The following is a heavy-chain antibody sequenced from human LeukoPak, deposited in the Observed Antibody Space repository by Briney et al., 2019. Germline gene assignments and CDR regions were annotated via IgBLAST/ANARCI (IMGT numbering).Heavy chain of an antibody. V-gene: IGHV3-23*01. Sequence: GGSLRLSCAASGFTFSNYHMSWVRQTPGKGLEGVSGISGTGSSTYHADSVKGRFTISRDNSKNTLYLQMNSLRPEDTAIYYCANLATVAPVDYWGQGTLVTVSS. CDR3: ANLATVAPVDY. D-gene: IGHD4-23*01. J-gene: IGHJ4*02. CDR2: ISGTGSST. CDR1: GFTFSNYH.